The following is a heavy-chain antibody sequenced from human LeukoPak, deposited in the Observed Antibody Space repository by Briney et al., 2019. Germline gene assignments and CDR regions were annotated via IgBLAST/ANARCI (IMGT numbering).Heavy chain of an antibody. J-gene: IGHJ4*02. CDR1: GFTFSSYS. CDR2: ISSSSSTI. CDR3: ARDLGREQWLYFDY. V-gene: IGHV3-48*02. D-gene: IGHD6-19*01. Sequence: GGSLRLSCAASGFTFSSYSMNWVRQAPGKGVEWVSYISSSSSTIYYADSVKGRFTISRDNAKNSLYLQMNSLRDEDTAVYYCARDLGREQWLYFDYWGQGTLVTVSS.